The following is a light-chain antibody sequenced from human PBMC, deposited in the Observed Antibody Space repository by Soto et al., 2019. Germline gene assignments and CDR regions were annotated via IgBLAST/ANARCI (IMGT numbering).Light chain of an antibody. V-gene: IGLV2-14*03. Sequence: HSVLTQPASVSGFPGQAITISCSGTSSDVGAFNYVSWYQQHPGKAPKLMIYDVSNRPSGVSNRFSGSKSGNTASLTISGLRAEDEADYYCNSYTSNNTYVFGTGTKVTVL. CDR1: SSDVGAFNY. CDR2: DVS. CDR3: NSYTSNNTYV. J-gene: IGLJ1*01.